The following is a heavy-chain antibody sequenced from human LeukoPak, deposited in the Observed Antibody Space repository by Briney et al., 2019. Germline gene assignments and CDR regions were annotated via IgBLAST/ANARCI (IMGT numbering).Heavy chain of an antibody. Sequence: KQDGSEKYYVDSVKGRFTISRDNAKNSLYLQMNSLRAEDTAVYYCARGITIFGVAANWFGPWGQGTLVTVSS. CDR2: KQDGSEK. J-gene: IGHJ5*02. V-gene: IGHV3-7*04. CDR3: ARGITIFGVAANWFGP. D-gene: IGHD3-3*01.